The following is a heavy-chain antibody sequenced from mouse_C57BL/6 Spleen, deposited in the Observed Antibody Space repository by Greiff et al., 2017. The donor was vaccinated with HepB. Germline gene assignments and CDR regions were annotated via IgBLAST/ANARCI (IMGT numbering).Heavy chain of an antibody. J-gene: IGHJ3*01. CDR2: INPEDGET. D-gene: IGHD2-2*01. Sequence: VQLVESGAELVRPGTSVKVSCKASGYAFTNYLIEWVKQRPGQGLEWIGVINPEDGETKYAPKFQGKATITADTSSNTAYLQLSSLTSEDTAVYYCARWGYDVRFAYWGQGTLVTVSA. CDR1: GYAFTNYL. CDR3: ARWGYDVRFAY. V-gene: IGHV1-54*02.